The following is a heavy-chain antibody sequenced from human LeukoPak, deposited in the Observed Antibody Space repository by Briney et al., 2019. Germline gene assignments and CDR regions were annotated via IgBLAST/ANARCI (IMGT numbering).Heavy chain of an antibody. V-gene: IGHV4-59*11. J-gene: IGHJ4*02. D-gene: IGHD1-26*01. CDR2: AYYSGGT. CDR3: AREKYGGSNDY. Sequence: SETLSLTCAVSGGSISYHYWSWIRQPPGQGLEWIGNAYYSGGTKYNPSLKSRVTISVDTSKNELSLRLSSVTAADTAMYYCAREKYGGSNDYWGQGILVTVSS. CDR1: GGSISYHY.